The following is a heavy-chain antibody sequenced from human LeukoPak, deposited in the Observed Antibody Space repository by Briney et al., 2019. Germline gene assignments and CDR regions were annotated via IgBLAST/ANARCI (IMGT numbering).Heavy chain of an antibody. D-gene: IGHD3-16*01. Sequence: PGGSLRLSCAASGFTFSSYAMSWVRQAPGEGLEWVSAISGSGGNTYYADSVKGRFTISRDNSKNTLYLQMNSLRAEDTAVYYCAQEGDHYIDVWGKGTTVTVSS. CDR2: ISGSGGNT. V-gene: IGHV3-23*01. CDR1: GFTFSSYA. CDR3: AQEGDHYIDV. J-gene: IGHJ6*03.